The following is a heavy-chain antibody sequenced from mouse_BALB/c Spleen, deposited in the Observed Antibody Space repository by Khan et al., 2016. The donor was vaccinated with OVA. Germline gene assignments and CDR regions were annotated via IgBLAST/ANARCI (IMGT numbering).Heavy chain of an antibody. CDR3: ARSNYGNFAY. D-gene: IGHD2-1*01. V-gene: IGHV5-9*03. CDR2: ISSGGDNT. CDR1: GFTFSSYT. Sequence: EVELVESGGGLVKPGGSLKLSCEASGFTFSSYTMSWIRPTPEKRLEWVATISSGGDNTSYPDSVKGRFTISRDNAKNNLYLQMSSLRSEDTALYYCARSNYGNFAYWGQWTLVTVSA. J-gene: IGHJ3*01.